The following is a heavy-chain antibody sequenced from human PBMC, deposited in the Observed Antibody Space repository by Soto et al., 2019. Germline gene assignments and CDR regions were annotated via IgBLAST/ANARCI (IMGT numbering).Heavy chain of an antibody. J-gene: IGHJ4*02. Sequence: SETLSLTCAVSGGSISSSNWWSRVRQPPGKGLEWIGEIYHSGSTNYNPSLKSRVTISVDKSKNQFSLKLSSVTAADTAVYYCARGLSDSSSSSISYWGQGTLVTVSS. D-gene: IGHD6-6*01. CDR2: IYHSGST. CDR1: GGSISSSNW. CDR3: ARGLSDSSSSSISY. V-gene: IGHV4-4*02.